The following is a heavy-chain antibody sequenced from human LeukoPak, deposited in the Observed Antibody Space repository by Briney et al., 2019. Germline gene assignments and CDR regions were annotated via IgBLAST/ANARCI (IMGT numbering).Heavy chain of an antibody. CDR2: IGGGGGAI. V-gene: IGHV3-23*01. CDR1: GFTFSSYA. D-gene: IGHD3-10*01. J-gene: IGHJ4*02. Sequence: GGSLRLSCAASGFTFSSYAMSWVRQAPGEGLEWVSSIGGGGGAIYYADSVKGRFTVSRENSKSTLYLQMNSLRAEDTALYYCAKGLEGTYYYDYWSQGTLIIVSS. CDR3: AKGLEGTYYYDY.